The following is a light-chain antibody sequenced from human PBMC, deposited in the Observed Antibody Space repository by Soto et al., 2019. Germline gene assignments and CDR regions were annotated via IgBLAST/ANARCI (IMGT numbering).Light chain of an antibody. CDR3: VLYVGSGIWI. CDR2: NTN. CDR1: SGSVSISHY. J-gene: IGLJ2*01. Sequence: QAVVTQEPSFSVSPGGTVTLTCGLSSGSVSISHYPSWYQQTPGQAPRTLIYNTNTRSSGVPDRFSGSILGNKAALDITGAQADDESDYYCVLYVGSGIWIFGGGTKLTVL. V-gene: IGLV8-61*01.